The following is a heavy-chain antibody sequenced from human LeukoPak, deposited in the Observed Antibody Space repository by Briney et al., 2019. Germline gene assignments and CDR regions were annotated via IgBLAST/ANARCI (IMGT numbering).Heavy chain of an antibody. CDR2: IIPIFGTA. CDR1: GGTFSSYA. Sequence: VASVKVSCKASGGTFSSYAISWVRQAPGQGLEWMGGIIPIFGTANYAQKFQGRVTITADESTSTAYMELSSLRSEDTAVYYCATGIDPFARSLEWLHLPGVWGQGTTVTVSS. V-gene: IGHV1-69*13. J-gene: IGHJ6*02. D-gene: IGHD3-3*01. CDR3: ATGIDPFARSLEWLHLPGV.